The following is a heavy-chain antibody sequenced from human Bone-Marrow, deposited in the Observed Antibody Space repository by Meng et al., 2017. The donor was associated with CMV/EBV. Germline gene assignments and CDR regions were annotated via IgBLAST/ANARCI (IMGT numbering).Heavy chain of an antibody. CDR2: ILYGGST. D-gene: IGHD3-16*01. V-gene: IGHV4-39*07. CDR1: RGSISSSSHY. CDR3: ARVWGGDNWFDP. Sequence: SQTLSLTCTVSRGSISSSSHYWGWVRQAPGKGLEWIGSILYGGSTFYNPSLKSRVSISIDVSKNQFSLSLSSVTAADTAVYYCARVWGGDNWFDPWGQGILVTGSS. J-gene: IGHJ5*02.